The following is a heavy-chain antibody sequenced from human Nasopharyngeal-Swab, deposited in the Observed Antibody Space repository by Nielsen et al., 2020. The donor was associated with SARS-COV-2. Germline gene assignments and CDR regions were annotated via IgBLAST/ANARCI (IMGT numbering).Heavy chain of an antibody. Sequence: SETMSPTCAVYGGSFSGYYWSWIRQPPGKGLEWIGAINHSGSTNYNPSLKSRFTISVDTSKNQFSLKLSSVTAADTAVYYCARGHTCSGGSCYSSGYYVDYWGQGTLVTVSS. CDR3: ARGHTCSGGSCYSSGYYVDY. J-gene: IGHJ4*02. D-gene: IGHD2-15*01. V-gene: IGHV4-34*01. CDR1: GGSFSGYY. CDR2: INHSGST.